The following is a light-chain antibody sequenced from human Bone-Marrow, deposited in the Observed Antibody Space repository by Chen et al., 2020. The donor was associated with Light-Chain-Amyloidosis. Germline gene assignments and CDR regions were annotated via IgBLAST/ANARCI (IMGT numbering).Light chain of an antibody. V-gene: IGLV2-23*01. CDR2: GDF. CDR1: NSDVGNYNL. J-gene: IGLJ3*02. Sequence: QSALTQPASVSGSPGQSITISCTASNSDVGNYNLVSWYQHHPGKAPKLIIYGDFKRPSGVSNRFSGSKSGNTASLTISGLQNEDEAHYHCCAYTGSSTRVFGGGTKLTVL. CDR3: CAYTGSSTRV.